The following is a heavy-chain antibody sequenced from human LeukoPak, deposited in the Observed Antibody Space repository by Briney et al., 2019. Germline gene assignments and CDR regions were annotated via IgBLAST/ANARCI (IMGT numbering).Heavy chain of an antibody. CDR3: ARVKGSKYCSSTSCYKGPQSNYYYGMDV. Sequence: SETLSLTCAVYGGSFGGYYWSWIRQPPGKGLEWIGEINHSGSTNYNPSLKSRVTISVDTSKNQFSLKLSSVTAADTAVYYCARVKGSKYCSSTSCYKGPQSNYYYGMDVWGQGTTVTVSS. V-gene: IGHV4-34*01. D-gene: IGHD2-2*02. CDR1: GGSFGGYY. J-gene: IGHJ6*02. CDR2: INHSGST.